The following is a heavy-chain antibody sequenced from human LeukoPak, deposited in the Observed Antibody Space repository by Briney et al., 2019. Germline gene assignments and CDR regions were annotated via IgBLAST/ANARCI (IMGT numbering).Heavy chain of an antibody. CDR3: ARAIAAAGRDDY. D-gene: IGHD6-13*01. CDR2: ISGSGGST. V-gene: IGHV3-23*01. Sequence: PGGSLRLSCAASGFTFSNAWMSWVRQAPGKGLEWVSAISGSGGSTYYADSVKGRFTISRDNSKNTLYLQMNSLRAEDTAVYYCARAIAAAGRDDYWGQGTLVTVSS. J-gene: IGHJ4*02. CDR1: GFTFSNAW.